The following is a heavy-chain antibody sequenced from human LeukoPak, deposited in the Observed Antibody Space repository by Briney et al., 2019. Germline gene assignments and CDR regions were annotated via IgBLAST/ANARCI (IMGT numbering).Heavy chain of an antibody. CDR1: GFTFSSYS. CDR3: ARGGWKGNMDV. CDR2: ISSSSSYI. J-gene: IGHJ6*03. V-gene: IGHV3-21*01. D-gene: IGHD6-19*01. Sequence: GGSLRLSCAASGFTFSSYSMNWVRQAPGKGLEWVSSISSSSSYIYYADSVKGRFSISTDNAKNSLYLQMNSLRAEDTAVYYCARGGWKGNMDVWGKGTTVTVSS.